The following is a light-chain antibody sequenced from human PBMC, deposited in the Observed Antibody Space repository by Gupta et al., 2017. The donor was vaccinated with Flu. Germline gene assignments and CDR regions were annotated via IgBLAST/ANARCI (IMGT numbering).Light chain of an antibody. J-gene: IGLJ3*02. V-gene: IGLV2-23*02. CDR2: DVT. CDR1: SSDVGSFNL. Sequence: QSALTQPASVSGSPRQSITISCTGTSSDVGSFNLVSWYQQHPGKAPKLMIYDVTEGPSGISNRFSGSKSGNTASLTISGLQAEDEADYYCCSYAGSSTVVFGGGTRLTVL. CDR3: CSYAGSSTVV.